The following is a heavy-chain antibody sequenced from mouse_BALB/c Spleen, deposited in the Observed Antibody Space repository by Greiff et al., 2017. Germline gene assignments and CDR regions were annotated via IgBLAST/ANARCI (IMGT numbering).Heavy chain of an antibody. Sequence: EVKLMESGPGLVKPSQSLSLTCSVTGYSITSGYYWNWIRQFPGNKLEWMGYISYDGSNNYNPSLKNRISITRDTSKNQFFLKLNSVTTEDTATYYCARDGMYYGYDEGFAYWGQGTLVTVSA. D-gene: IGHD2-2*01. V-gene: IGHV3-6*02. CDR1: GYSITSGYY. CDR2: ISYDGSN. J-gene: IGHJ3*01. CDR3: ARDGMYYGYDEGFAY.